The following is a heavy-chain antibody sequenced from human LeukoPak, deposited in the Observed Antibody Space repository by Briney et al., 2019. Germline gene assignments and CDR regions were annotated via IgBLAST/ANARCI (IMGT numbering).Heavy chain of an antibody. CDR3: ARDPRDGYGHFDH. CDR2: IAFDGSNK. J-gene: IGHJ4*02. V-gene: IGHV3-30*14. D-gene: IGHD5-24*01. CDR1: GFTFSSYA. Sequence: GRSLRLSCEASGFTFSSYAMHWVRQAPGKGLEWVAVIAFDGSNKYYADSVKGRLTISRDNSKNTLYLQMNSLKPDDTAIYYCARDPRDGYGHFDHWGQGTLVTVSS.